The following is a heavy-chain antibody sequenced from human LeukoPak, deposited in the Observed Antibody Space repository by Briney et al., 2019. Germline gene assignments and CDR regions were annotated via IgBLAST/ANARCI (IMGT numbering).Heavy chain of an antibody. D-gene: IGHD1-1*01. CDR3: ARDRNDGYYYYYYYMDV. J-gene: IGHJ6*03. CDR1: GDSVSSNSAA. Sequence: SQTLSLTCAISGDSVSSNSAAWNWLRQSPSRGLKWLGRTYYRSKWYNDYAVSVKSRITINPDTSKNQFSLQLNSVTPEDTAVYYCARDRNDGYYYYYYYMDVWGKGATVTVSS. CDR2: TYYRSKWYN. V-gene: IGHV6-1*01.